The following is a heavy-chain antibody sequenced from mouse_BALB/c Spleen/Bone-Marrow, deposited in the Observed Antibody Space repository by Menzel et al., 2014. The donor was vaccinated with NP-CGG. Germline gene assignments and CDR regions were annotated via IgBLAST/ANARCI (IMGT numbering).Heavy chain of an antibody. CDR3: ARGAARATWFAY. J-gene: IGHJ3*01. V-gene: IGHV5-17*02. CDR2: ISSGSSTI. D-gene: IGHD3-1*01. CDR1: GFTFSSFG. Sequence: EVKLMESGGGLVQPGGSRKLSCAASGFTFSSFGMHWVRQAPEKGLEWVAYISSGSSTIYYADTVKGRFTISRDNPKNPLFLLMTSLRSEDTAMYYCARGAARATWFAYWGQGTLVTVSA.